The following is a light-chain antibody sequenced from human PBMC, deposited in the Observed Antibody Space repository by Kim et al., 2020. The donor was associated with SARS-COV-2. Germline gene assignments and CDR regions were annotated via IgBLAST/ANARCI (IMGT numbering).Light chain of an antibody. CDR2: QDS. Sequence: SYELTQPPSVSVSPGQTASITCSGDKLGDKYACWYQQKPGQSPVLVIYQDSKRPSGIPERFSGSNSGHTATLTISGTQAMSSADYYCQVWDSSTAVFGGGTQLTVL. CDR3: QVWDSSTAV. V-gene: IGLV3-1*01. CDR1: KLGDKY. J-gene: IGLJ2*01.